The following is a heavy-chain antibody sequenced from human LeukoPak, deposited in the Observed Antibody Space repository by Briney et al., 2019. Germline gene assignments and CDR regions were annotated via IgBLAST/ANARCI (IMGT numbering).Heavy chain of an antibody. V-gene: IGHV3-30*04. CDR1: GFTFSSYA. CDR2: ISYDGSNK. J-gene: IGHJ6*03. D-gene: IGHD2-15*01. Sequence: GGSLRLSCAASGFTFSSYAMHWVRQAPGKGLEWVAVISYDGSNKYYADSVKGRFTISRDNSKNTLYLQMNSLRAEDTAVYYCARDGGRSYSFYYYMDVWGKGTTVTVSS. CDR3: ARDGGRSYSFYYYMDV.